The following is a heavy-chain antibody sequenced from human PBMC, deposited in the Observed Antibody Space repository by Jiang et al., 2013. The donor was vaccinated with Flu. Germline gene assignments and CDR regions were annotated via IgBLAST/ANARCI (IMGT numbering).Heavy chain of an antibody. D-gene: IGHD3-22*01. J-gene: IGHJ4*02. CDR2: ISINGGST. V-gene: IGHV3-64D*08. CDR1: GFTFSNYG. Sequence: QLVESGGGLVQPGGSLRLSCSASGFTFSNYGMHWVRQAPGKGLEYVSGISINGGSTYYADSVKGRFTISRDNSKNTLYLQMSSLRPEDTAVYYCVKGNHYDSSGYYFDSWGQGALVTVSS. CDR3: VKGNHYDSSGYYFDS.